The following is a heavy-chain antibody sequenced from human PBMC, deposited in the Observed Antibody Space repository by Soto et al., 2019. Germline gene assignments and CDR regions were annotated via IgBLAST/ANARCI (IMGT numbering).Heavy chain of an antibody. Sequence: PGGSLRLSCAASGFSFRYYYMSWIRQAPGKGLEWISYISGSGNTIYYADSVKGRFIISRDSAKNSLFLQMNSLRADDTAVYYCARDRLPMVVVVMGWFDPWGQGTLVTVSS. CDR1: GFSFRYYY. D-gene: IGHD3-22*01. CDR2: ISGSGNTI. V-gene: IGHV3-11*01. J-gene: IGHJ5*02. CDR3: ARDRLPMVVVVMGWFDP.